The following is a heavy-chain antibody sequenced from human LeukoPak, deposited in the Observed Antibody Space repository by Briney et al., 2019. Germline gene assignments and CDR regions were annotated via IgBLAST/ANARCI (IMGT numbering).Heavy chain of an antibody. CDR1: GFTFSSYW. CDR2: IKQDGSEK. V-gene: IGHV3-7*01. CDR3: ARFHPITLDAFDI. J-gene: IGHJ3*02. D-gene: IGHD1-14*01. Sequence: PGGSLRLSCAASGFTFSSYWMSWVRQAPGKGLEWVANIKQDGSEKYYVDSVKGRFSISRDNAKNSLYLQMNSLRAEDTAVYYCARFHPITLDAFDIWGQGTMVTVSS.